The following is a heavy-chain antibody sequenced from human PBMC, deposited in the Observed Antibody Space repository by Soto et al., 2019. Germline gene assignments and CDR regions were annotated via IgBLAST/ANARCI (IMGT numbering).Heavy chain of an antibody. Sequence: QVQLVQSGAEVKKPGSSVKVSCKASGGTFSSYTISWVRQAPGQGREWMGRIIPILGIANYAQKSQGRVTITADKSTNTAYKELSSLRSEDTAGYYCARDSRLQNYYYYYMDVWGKGTTVTVSS. CDR1: GGTFSSYT. J-gene: IGHJ6*03. CDR2: IIPILGIA. D-gene: IGHD4-4*01. V-gene: IGHV1-69*08. CDR3: ARDSRLQNYYYYYMDV.